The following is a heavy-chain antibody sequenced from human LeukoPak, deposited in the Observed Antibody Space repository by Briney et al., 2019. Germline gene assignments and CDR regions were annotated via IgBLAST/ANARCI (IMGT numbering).Heavy chain of an antibody. J-gene: IGHJ4*02. V-gene: IGHV3-23*01. Sequence: GGSLRLSCAASGFTFSSYAMSWVRQAPGKGLEWVSSISGSGGSTYYADSVKGRFTISRDNSKNTLYLQMNSLRAEDTAVYYCAKDPMVRGVIITCFDYWGQGTLVTVSS. D-gene: IGHD3-10*01. CDR2: ISGSGGST. CDR3: AKDPMVRGVIITCFDY. CDR1: GFTFSSYA.